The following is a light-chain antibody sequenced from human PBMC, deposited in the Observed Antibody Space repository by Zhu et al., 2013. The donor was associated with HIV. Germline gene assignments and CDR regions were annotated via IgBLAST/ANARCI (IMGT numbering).Light chain of an antibody. CDR2: GAS. V-gene: IGKV1-5*03. CDR1: QSISTW. CDR3: QQYNTYPLT. J-gene: IGKJ4*01. Sequence: DIQMTQSPSTLSASVGDRVIITCRASQSISTWLAWYQQKPGRAPKLLVYGASTLQSGVPSRFSGSGSGTEFTLTISSLQPDDFATYYCQQYNTYPLTFGGGTKVEIK.